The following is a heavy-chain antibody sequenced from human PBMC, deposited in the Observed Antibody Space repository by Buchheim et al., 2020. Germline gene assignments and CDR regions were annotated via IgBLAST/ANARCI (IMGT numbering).Heavy chain of an antibody. J-gene: IGHJ5*02. CDR2: IDHGGSA. V-gene: IGHV4-34*01. D-gene: IGHD6-13*01. CDR3: ARSLDYTSTSFSTYLDP. CDR1: GGSFSGFL. Sequence: QVQLQQWGAGLLKPSETLSLTCAVYGGSFSGFLWNWIRQPPGKGLEWIAEIDHGGSASHNPSLKSRVTVSVLASKKQVSLKLRSVTAADTAVYYCARSLDYTSTSFSTYLDPWGQGTL.